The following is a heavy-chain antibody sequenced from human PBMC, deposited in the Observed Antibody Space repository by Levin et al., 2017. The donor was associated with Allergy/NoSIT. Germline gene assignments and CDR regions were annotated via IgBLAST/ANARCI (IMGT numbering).Heavy chain of an antibody. D-gene: IGHD4-11*01. CDR2: IHYSGSS. J-gene: IGHJ4*02. CDR3: ARGGYGNVGLFDL. V-gene: IGHV4-31*03. CDR1: GGSSPSGGYY. Sequence: SQTLSLTCIISGGSSPSGGYYWSWIRQHPGKGLEWIGYIHYSGSSSYNASLKSRVTISLDTSQNQFSLRLNSVTAADTAVYYCARGGYGNVGLFDLWGQGTLVTVSS.